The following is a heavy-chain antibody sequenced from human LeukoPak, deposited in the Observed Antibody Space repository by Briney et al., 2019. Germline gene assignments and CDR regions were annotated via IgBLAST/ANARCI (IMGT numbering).Heavy chain of an antibody. CDR3: AKNRSGSYIDY. CDR1: GFTFSTYG. J-gene: IGHJ4*02. V-gene: IGHV3-30*02. CDR2: IQYDGSDK. Sequence: GGSLRLSCAASGFTFSTYGMHWVRQAPGKGLEWGAFIQYDGSDKYYADSVKGRFTISRDNSKNTLYLQMNSLRPEDTAVYYCAKNRSGSYIDYWGQGTLVTVSS. D-gene: IGHD1-26*01.